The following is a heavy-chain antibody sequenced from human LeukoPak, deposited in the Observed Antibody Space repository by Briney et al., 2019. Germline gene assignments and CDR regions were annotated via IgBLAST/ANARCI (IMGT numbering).Heavy chain of an antibody. J-gene: IGHJ4*02. D-gene: IGHD5-24*01. CDR3: ARGRKVDY. CDR2: ISYDGSNK. Sequence: GGSLRLSCAASRFIFSSYDMHWVRQAPGKGLEWVAAISYDGSNKYYADSVKGRFTISRDNSKNTLYLQMNSLRAEDTAVYYCARGRKVDYWGQGTLVTVSS. CDR1: RFIFSSYD. V-gene: IGHV3-30-3*01.